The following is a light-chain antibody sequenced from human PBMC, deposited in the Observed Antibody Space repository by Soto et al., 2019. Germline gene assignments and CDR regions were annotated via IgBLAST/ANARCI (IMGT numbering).Light chain of an antibody. V-gene: IGKV3-20*01. Sequence: EIVLTQSPGTLSLSPGERATLSCRASQSVSSSFLAWYQQKRGQAPSLLIYGASSRATGIPDRFSGSGSETNFTLTISRLEPEDVSVYYCQQYGSSPLTFGGGTKVEIK. CDR3: QQYGSSPLT. CDR2: GAS. CDR1: QSVSSSF. J-gene: IGKJ4*01.